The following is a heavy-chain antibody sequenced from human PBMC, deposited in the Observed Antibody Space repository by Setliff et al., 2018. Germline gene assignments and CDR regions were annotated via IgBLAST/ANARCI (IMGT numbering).Heavy chain of an antibody. Sequence: NPSETLSLTCTVSGYSISSGYYWGWIRQPPGKGLEWIGNMYHSGSTNYNPSLKSRVTISVDTSKNQFSLKLSSVTAADTALYYCTVYNTGSSKDHYWGQGTPVT. CDR2: MYHSGST. V-gene: IGHV4-38-2*02. D-gene: IGHD2-8*02. CDR3: TVYNTGSSKDHY. J-gene: IGHJ4*02. CDR1: GYSISSGYY.